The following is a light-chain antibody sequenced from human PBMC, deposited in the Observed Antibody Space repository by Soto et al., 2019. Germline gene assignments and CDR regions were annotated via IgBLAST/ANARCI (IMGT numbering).Light chain of an antibody. J-gene: IGKJ2*01. Sequence: EIVLTQSPGTLSLSPGERATLSCRASQSVSSNYLAWYQQKPGQAPRLLIYGASSRATGIPDRFSGSGSGTDFTLTISRLAPEDFAVYYCQQRSNWPPYTFGQGTKLEIK. CDR1: QSVSSNY. V-gene: IGKV3D-20*02. CDR2: GAS. CDR3: QQRSNWPPYT.